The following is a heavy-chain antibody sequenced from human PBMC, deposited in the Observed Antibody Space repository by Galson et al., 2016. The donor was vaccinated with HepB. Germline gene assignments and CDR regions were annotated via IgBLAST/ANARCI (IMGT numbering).Heavy chain of an antibody. V-gene: IGHV4-59*12. CDR3: ARESSSWYQNWFVP. CDR2: IYYSGTT. J-gene: IGHJ5*02. Sequence: ETLSLTCTVSGVSTKSYYWSWIRQPPGKGLEWIGYIYYSGTTNYNPSLRRRVTMSVDTSKNQFSLNLSSVTAADTAVYYCARESSSWYQNWFVPWGQGTRVTVPS. D-gene: IGHD6-13*01. CDR1: GVSTKSYY.